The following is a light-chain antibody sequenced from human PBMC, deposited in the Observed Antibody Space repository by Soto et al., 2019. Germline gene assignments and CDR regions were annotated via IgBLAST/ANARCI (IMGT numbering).Light chain of an antibody. J-gene: IGKJ4*01. CDR2: AAS. V-gene: IGKV1-12*01. CDR3: QQLKSYPLT. Sequence: DIQMTQSPSSVSASVGDRVAITCRASQGISSWLAWYQQKPGKAPKLLIYAASSLQSGAPSRFSGSGSGTEFALTISSLQPGDSATYYCQQLKSYPLTFGGGTKVDIK. CDR1: QGISSW.